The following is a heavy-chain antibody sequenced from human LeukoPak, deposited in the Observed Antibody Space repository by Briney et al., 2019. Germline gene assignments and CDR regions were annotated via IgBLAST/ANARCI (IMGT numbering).Heavy chain of an antibody. D-gene: IGHD3-22*01. CDR2: IYSGGST. CDR1: GFTVSSNY. J-gene: IGHJ4*02. V-gene: IGHV3-66*01. CDR3: ARDKQDYDSSGYYDY. Sequence: GGSLRLSFAASGFTVSSNYTSWVRQAPGKGLEWVSVIYSGGSTYYADSVKGRFTISRDNSKNTLYLQMNSLRAEDTAVYYCARDKQDYDSSGYYDYWGQGTLVTVSS.